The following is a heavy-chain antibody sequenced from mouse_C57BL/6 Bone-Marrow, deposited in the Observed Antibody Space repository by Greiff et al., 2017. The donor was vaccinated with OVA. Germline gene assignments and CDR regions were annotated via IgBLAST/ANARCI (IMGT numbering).Heavy chain of an antibody. CDR1: GYSITSGYY. CDR3: ARGGYHY. V-gene: IGHV3-6*01. J-gene: IGHJ3*01. D-gene: IGHD3-1*01. CDR2: ISYDGSN. Sequence: EVKLVESGPGLVKPSPSLSLSCSVTGYSITSGYYWNWIRQLPGNLLEWVGIISYDGSNNYNPSFKNRISITRDTSKNQVCLKLNSVTTEDTATYYCARGGYHYWGQGTLVTVSA.